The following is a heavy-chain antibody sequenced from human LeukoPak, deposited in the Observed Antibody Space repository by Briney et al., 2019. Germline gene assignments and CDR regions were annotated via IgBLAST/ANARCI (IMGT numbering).Heavy chain of an antibody. D-gene: IGHD2-2*01. J-gene: IGHJ4*02. CDR3: ANLFTSGPSSGTTCFNH. CDR1: GFTFSSHA. V-gene: IGHV3-23*01. CDR2: ISGTSGST. Sequence: PGGSLRLSCAASGFTFSSHAMSWVRQAPGKGLEWVSPISGTSGSTYYADSVKGRFTISRDNSKNTLYLQMNSLRAEDTAVYNCANLFTSGPSSGTTCFNHSGQGTLVTASS.